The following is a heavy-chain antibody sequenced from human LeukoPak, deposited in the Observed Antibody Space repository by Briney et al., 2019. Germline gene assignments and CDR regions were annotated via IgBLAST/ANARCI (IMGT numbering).Heavy chain of an antibody. V-gene: IGHV3-30*02. CDR2: IRYDGSNK. CDR1: GFTFSSYV. CDR3: AKDPRDHSYGWSWRYFDY. Sequence: GGSLRLSCAASGFTFSSYVMHWVRQAPGKGLEWVAFIRYDGSNKYYADSVKGRFTISRDNSKNTLYLQMNNLRAEDTAVYYCAKDPRDHSYGWSWRYFDYWGQGTLVSVSS. J-gene: IGHJ4*02. D-gene: IGHD5-18*01.